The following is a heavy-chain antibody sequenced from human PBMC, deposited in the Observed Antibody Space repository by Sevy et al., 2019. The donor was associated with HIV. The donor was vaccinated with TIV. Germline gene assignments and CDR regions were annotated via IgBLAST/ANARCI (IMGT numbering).Heavy chain of an antibody. CDR1: GGSISSYY. CDR2: IYTSGST. D-gene: IGHD4-17*01. J-gene: IGHJ6*02. CDR3: AGDSSGLATVTHNTYYYYYGMDV. Sequence: SETLSLTCTVSGGSISSYYWSWIRQPAGKGLEWIGRIYTSGSTNYNPSLKSRVTMSVDTAKNQFSLQLSSVTAADTAVYYCAGDSSGLATVTHNTYYYYYGMDVWGQGTTVTVSS. V-gene: IGHV4-4*07.